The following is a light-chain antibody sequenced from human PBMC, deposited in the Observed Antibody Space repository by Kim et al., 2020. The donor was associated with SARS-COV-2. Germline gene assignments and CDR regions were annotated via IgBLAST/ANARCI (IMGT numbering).Light chain of an antibody. CDR2: AAS. CDR3: LQHNVYPLT. V-gene: IGKV1-17*03. J-gene: IGKJ4*01. Sequence: DVQMTQSPSAMSASVGDSVTITCRASQAIGNYLVWFQQKPGKGPKRLIYAASTLESGVPSRFRGSGSGTEFTLTISSLQPEDSATYFCLQHNVYPLTFGAGTKVDIK. CDR1: QAIGNY.